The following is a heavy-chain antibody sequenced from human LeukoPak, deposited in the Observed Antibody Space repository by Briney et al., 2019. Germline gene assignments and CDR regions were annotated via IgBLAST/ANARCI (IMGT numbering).Heavy chain of an antibody. CDR1: GLTFRSYW. CDR2: IKEDGSGK. CDR3: ARDTGCSGGSCYSFYDY. Sequence: PGGSMRLSCAASGLTFRSYWMTWVRHAPGKGLELVANIKEDGSGKYYVDSVKGRFTISRDNAKNSLYLQMNSLRAEDTAVYYCARDTGCSGGSCYSFYDYWGQGTLVTVSS. V-gene: IGHV3-7*01. D-gene: IGHD2-15*01. J-gene: IGHJ4*02.